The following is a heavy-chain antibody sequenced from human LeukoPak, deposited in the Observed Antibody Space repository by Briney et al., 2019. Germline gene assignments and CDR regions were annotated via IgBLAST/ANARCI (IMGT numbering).Heavy chain of an antibody. J-gene: IGHJ4*02. Sequence: PGGSLRLSCAASGFTFSGYWMSWVRQTPEKGLEWVANIKQDGSEIYYVDSVKGRFTISRDNAENSLYLQINSLRADDTAVYYCARDKIVGPTTLDYWGQGTLVTVSS. D-gene: IGHD1-26*01. V-gene: IGHV3-7*01. CDR2: IKQDGSEI. CDR3: ARDKIVGPTTLDY. CDR1: GFTFSGYW.